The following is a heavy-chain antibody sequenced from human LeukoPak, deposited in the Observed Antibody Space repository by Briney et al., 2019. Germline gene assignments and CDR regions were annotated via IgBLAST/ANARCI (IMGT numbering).Heavy chain of an antibody. V-gene: IGHV4-31*03. CDR2: IYYSGST. Sequence: SETLSLTCTVSGGSISSSSYYWSWIRQPPGKGLEWVGYIYYSGSTYYNPSLKSRVTISVDTSKNQFSLKLSSVTAADTAVYYCARAPFIVVVVAATPIGFDPWGQGTLVTVSS. D-gene: IGHD2-15*01. CDR1: GGSISSSSYY. CDR3: ARAPFIVVVVAATPIGFDP. J-gene: IGHJ5*02.